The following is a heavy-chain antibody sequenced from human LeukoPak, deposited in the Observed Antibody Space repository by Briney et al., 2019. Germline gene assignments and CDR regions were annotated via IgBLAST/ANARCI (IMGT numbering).Heavy chain of an antibody. CDR2: IIPIFGTA. D-gene: IGHD3-10*01. CDR1: GGTFSSYA. V-gene: IGHV1-69*06. J-gene: IGHJ4*02. CDR3: ARPSGSASSWWFDY. Sequence: SVKVACNAAGGTFSSYAISWVRQAPGQVLEWMGGIIPIFGTANYAQKFQGRVTITADKSTSTAYMELSSLRSETTAVYYRARPSGSASSWWFDYWGQGTLVTVSS.